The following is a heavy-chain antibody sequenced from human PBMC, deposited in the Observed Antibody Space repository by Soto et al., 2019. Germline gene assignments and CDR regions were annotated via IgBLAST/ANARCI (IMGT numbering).Heavy chain of an antibody. Sequence: PSETLSLTCTVSGGSISSSSYYWGWIRQPPGKGLEWIGSIYYSGSTYYNPSLKSRVTISVDTSKNQFSLKLSSVTAADTAVYYCARHYGGYYYPYYYGMDVWGQGXTVTV. CDR3: ARHYGGYYYPYYYGMDV. J-gene: IGHJ6*02. V-gene: IGHV4-39*01. CDR2: IYYSGST. D-gene: IGHD3-22*01. CDR1: GGSISSSSYY.